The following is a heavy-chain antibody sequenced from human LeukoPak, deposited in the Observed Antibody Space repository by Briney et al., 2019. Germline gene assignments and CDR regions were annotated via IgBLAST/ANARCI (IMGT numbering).Heavy chain of an antibody. D-gene: IGHD3-3*01. CDR3: ARDVTYYDFWSGYSP. CDR2: ISSSSSYI. V-gene: IGHV3-21*01. CDR1: GFTFSSYS. Sequence: GGSLRLSCAASGFTFSSYSMNWVRQAPGKGLEWVSSISSSSSYIYYADSVKGRFTISRDNAKNSLYLQMNSLRAEDTAVYYCARDVTYYDFWSGYSPWGQGTLVTASS. J-gene: IGHJ5*02.